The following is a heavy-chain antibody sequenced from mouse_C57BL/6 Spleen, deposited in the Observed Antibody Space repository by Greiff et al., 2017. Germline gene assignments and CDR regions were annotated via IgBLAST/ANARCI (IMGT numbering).Heavy chain of an antibody. J-gene: IGHJ4*01. Sequence: VQLQQSGAELVRPGASVTLSCKASGYTFTDYEMHWVKQTPVHGLEWIGAIDPETGGTAYNQKFKGKAILTADKSSSTAYMELRSLTSEDSAVYYCTRLLGPRAARDYWGQGTSVTGSS. CDR1: GYTFTDYE. V-gene: IGHV1-15*01. CDR3: TRLLGPRAARDY. D-gene: IGHD3-1*01. CDR2: IDPETGGT.